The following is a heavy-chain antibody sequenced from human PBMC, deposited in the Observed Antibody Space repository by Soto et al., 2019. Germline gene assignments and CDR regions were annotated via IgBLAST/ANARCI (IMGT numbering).Heavy chain of an antibody. D-gene: IGHD3-22*01. CDR3: ARQFDYESSGYYYPY. CDR2: IIPMFGTA. V-gene: IGHV1-69*01. J-gene: IGHJ4*02. CDR1: GGTFSRYA. Sequence: VKVSCKASGGTFSRYAISWVRQAPGQGLEWMGGIIPMFGTANYAQKFQGRVTITAVESTSTAYMELSSLRSEDTAVYYCARQFDYESSGYYYPYWGQGTLVTVSS.